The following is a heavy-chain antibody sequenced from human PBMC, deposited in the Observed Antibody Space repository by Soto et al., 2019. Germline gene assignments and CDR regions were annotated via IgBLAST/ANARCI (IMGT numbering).Heavy chain of an antibody. V-gene: IGHV1-18*01. CDR3: ARDSPRGSSGWYYFDY. Sequence: QVRLVQSGAEVKKPGASVKVSCKASGYTFTSYDISWVRQAPGQGLEWMGWISAYNGNTNYAQKLQGRVTMTTDTSTSTAYMELRSLRSDDTAVYYCARDSPRGSSGWYYFDYWGQGTLVTVSS. CDR1: GYTFTSYD. J-gene: IGHJ4*02. D-gene: IGHD6-19*01. CDR2: ISAYNGNT.